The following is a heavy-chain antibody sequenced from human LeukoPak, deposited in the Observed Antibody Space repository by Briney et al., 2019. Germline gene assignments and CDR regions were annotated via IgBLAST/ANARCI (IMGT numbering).Heavy chain of an antibody. V-gene: IGHV4-34*01. J-gene: IGHJ6*02. Sequence: KPSETLSLTCAVYGGSFSGYYWSWIRQPPGKGLEWIGEINHSGSTNYNPSLKSRVTISVDTSKNQFSLKLSSVTAADTAVYYCAVAGTGVSGYYYGMDVWGQGTTVTVSS. CDR2: INHSGST. CDR1: GGSFSGYY. CDR3: AVAGTGVSGYYYGMDV. D-gene: IGHD6-19*01.